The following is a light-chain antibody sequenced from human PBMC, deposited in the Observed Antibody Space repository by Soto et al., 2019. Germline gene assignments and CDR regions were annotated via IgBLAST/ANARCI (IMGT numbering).Light chain of an antibody. CDR2: EVS. Sequence: QSVLTQPPSASGSPGQSVTISCTGTSSDVGGYNYVSWCQQHPGKAPKLMIYEVSKRPSGVPDRFSGSKSGSTASLTVSGLQAEDEADYYCSSYAGSNNLNVFGTGTKVIVL. V-gene: IGLV2-8*01. CDR1: SSDVGGYNY. CDR3: SSYAGSNNLNV. J-gene: IGLJ1*01.